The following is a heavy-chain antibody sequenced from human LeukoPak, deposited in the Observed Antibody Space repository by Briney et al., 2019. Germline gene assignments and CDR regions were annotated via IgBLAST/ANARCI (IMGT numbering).Heavy chain of an antibody. CDR1: GFTFNSYG. D-gene: IGHD1-26*01. Sequence: GGSLRLSREASGFTFNSYGMHWVRQAPGKGLEWVAVIWYDGSNKYYADSVKGRFTISRDNSKNTLYLQMNSLRAEDTAVYYCARDVFSGSYGWFDPWGQGTLVTVSS. CDR2: IWYDGSNK. CDR3: ARDVFSGSYGWFDP. J-gene: IGHJ5*02. V-gene: IGHV3-33*01.